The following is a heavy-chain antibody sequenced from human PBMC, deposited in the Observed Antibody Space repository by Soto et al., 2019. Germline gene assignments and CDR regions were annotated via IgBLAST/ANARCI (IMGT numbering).Heavy chain of an antibody. CDR2: ISGSGGST. CDR3: AKDAYSSGWYQNDY. D-gene: IGHD6-19*01. J-gene: IGHJ4*02. V-gene: IGHV3-23*01. CDR1: GFTFDDYG. Sequence: PGGSLRLSCAASGFTFDDYGMSWVRQAPGKGLEWVSAISGSGGSTYYADSVKGRFTISRDNSKNTLYLQMNSLRAEDTAVYYCAKDAYSSGWYQNDYWGQGTLVTVSS.